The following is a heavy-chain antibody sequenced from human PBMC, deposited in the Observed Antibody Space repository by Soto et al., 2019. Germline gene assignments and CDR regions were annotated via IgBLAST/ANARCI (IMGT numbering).Heavy chain of an antibody. CDR3: ARAPLSDY. CDR2: IYPGDSDT. CDR1: GYSFTSYW. V-gene: IGHV5-51*01. J-gene: IGHJ4*02. Sequence: GESLKISCKGSGYSFTSYWIGWVRQMPGKGLEWMGIIYPGDSDTKYSPSFQGQVTISANRSIATAYLDWSSLKASDTAMYYCARAPLSDYWGQGTLVTVSS.